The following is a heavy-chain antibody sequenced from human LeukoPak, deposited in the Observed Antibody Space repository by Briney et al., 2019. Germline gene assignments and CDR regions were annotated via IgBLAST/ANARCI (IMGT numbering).Heavy chain of an antibody. Sequence: GGSLRLSCAVSEFTFTNAWMSWVRQAPGKGLEWVGRIKSKTDGGTRDYAAPVKGRFTISGDESRNTVNLQMSSLETEDTAVYYCTTGLGDCSGGSCYRRFDFWGQGTLVTVSS. CDR1: EFTFTNAW. CDR2: IKSKTDGGTR. CDR3: TTGLGDCSGGSCYRRFDF. D-gene: IGHD2-15*01. V-gene: IGHV3-15*01. J-gene: IGHJ4*02.